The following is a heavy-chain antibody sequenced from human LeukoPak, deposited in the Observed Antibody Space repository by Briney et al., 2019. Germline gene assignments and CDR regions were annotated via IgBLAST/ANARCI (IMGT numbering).Heavy chain of an antibody. CDR1: GFTFSSYA. CDR3: AKFKVVPAAMPGGWFDP. V-gene: IGHV3-23*01. Sequence: GGSLRLSCAASGFTFSSYAMSWVRQAPGKGREWVSAISGSGGSTNYADSVKGRFTISRDNSKNTLYLQMNSLRAEDTAVYYCAKFKVVPAAMPGGWFDPWGQGTLVTVSS. D-gene: IGHD2-2*01. J-gene: IGHJ5*02. CDR2: ISGSGGST.